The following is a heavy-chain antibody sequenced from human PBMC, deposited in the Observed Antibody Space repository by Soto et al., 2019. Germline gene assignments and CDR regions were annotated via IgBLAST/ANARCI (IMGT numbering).Heavy chain of an antibody. D-gene: IGHD3-3*01. CDR1: GYTLSELS. J-gene: IGHJ4*02. CDR2: FDREDGET. Sequence: QVQLVQSVAEVNKPGASVKVSCKVAGYTLSELSMHWVRHAPGKGLEWRGGFDREDGETIHAQKFQGRFTMTEDTSTGTAYMELSSLRSEDTAVYYCASEAGLRLESWSGHYNYWGQGTLVTFSA. CDR3: ASEAGLRLESWSGHYNY. V-gene: IGHV1-24*01.